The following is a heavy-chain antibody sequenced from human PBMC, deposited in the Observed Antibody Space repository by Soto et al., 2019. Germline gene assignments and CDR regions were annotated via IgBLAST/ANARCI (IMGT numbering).Heavy chain of an antibody. D-gene: IGHD3-10*01. Sequence: SETLSLTCTVSGGSISSSSYYWGWIRQPPGKGLEWIGSIYYSGSTYYNPSLKSRVTISVDTSENQFSLKLSSVTAADTAVYYCARRGIYGSGSFHYYYGMDVWGQGTMVTV. J-gene: IGHJ6*02. V-gene: IGHV4-39*01. CDR3: ARRGIYGSGSFHYYYGMDV. CDR1: GGSISSSSYY. CDR2: IYYSGST.